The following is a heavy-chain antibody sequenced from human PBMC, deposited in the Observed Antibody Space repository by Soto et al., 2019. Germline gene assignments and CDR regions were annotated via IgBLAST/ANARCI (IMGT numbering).Heavy chain of an antibody. V-gene: IGHV1-69*01. Sequence: QVQLVQSGAEVKKPGSSVKVSCKASGGTFSSYAIIWVRQSHGQGLEWMGGIIPIFGTANYAQKVQGRVTITADESTSTAYMELSSLRSEDTAGYYCYYYYYGMDVWGQGTTVTVSS. CDR1: GGTFSSYA. J-gene: IGHJ6*02. CDR2: IIPIFGTA. CDR3: YYYYYGMDV.